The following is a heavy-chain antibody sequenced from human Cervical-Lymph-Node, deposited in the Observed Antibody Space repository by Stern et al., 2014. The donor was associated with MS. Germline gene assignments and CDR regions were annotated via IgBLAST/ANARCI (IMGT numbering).Heavy chain of an antibody. CDR1: GFRFSDYF. J-gene: IGHJ6*02. D-gene: IGHD3-16*01. V-gene: IGHV3-11*01. CDR3: ARVGYQKGGDMCHYSGLDV. Sequence: VQLVESGGGLVKPGGSLRLSCAASGFRFSDYFLTWIRQAPGKGLEWLSYISSVGSTIYYADSVKGRFTISRDNAKNSLYLQMHSLTAEDTAVYYCARVGYQKGGDMCHYSGLDVWGQGTPVTVSS. CDR2: ISSVGSTI.